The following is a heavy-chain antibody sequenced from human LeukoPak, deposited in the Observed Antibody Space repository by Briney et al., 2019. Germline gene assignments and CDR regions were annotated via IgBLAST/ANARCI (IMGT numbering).Heavy chain of an antibody. CDR1: GFTVSSNY. CDR3: ARDSGSYYAFDY. CDR2: IYSGGST. J-gene: IGHJ4*02. D-gene: IGHD1-26*01. Sequence: GGSLRLSCAASGFTVSSNYMSWVRQAPGKGLEWVSVIYSGGSTYYADSGKGRFTISRHNSKHSLYLQMNSLRAEDTAVYYCARDSGSYYAFDYWGQGTLVTVSS. V-gene: IGHV3-66*01.